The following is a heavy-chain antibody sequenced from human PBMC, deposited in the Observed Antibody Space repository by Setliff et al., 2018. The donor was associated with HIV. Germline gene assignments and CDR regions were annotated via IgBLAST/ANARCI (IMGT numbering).Heavy chain of an antibody. Sequence: GGSLRLSCEGSGFDFSTYWMSWVRQAPGKGLEWVANIKLHGSEKYYVDSVKGRFTISRDDAKNSLYLQMNSLRVEDTAVYYCARDQSYYYDSSGDAFDIWGQGTMVTVSS. V-gene: IGHV3-7*03. J-gene: IGHJ3*02. CDR2: IKLHGSEK. D-gene: IGHD3-22*01. CDR1: GFDFSTYW. CDR3: ARDQSYYYDSSGDAFDI.